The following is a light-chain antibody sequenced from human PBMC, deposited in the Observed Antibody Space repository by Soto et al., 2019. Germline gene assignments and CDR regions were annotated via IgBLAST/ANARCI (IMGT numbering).Light chain of an antibody. Sequence: EIVMTQSPATLSVSPGERATLSCRASQSVSSNLAWYQQKPGQVPRLLIYGASTWATGIPARFSGSGSGTEFTLTISSLQSEDFAVYYCQQYHNWWTFGQGTKVEIK. V-gene: IGKV3-15*01. CDR2: GAS. CDR1: QSVSSN. CDR3: QQYHNWWT. J-gene: IGKJ1*01.